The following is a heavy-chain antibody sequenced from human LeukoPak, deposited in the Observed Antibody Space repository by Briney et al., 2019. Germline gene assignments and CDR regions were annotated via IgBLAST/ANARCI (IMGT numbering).Heavy chain of an antibody. CDR3: AKDLTIFGVVTAFDY. CDR1: GFTFSTYS. D-gene: IGHD3-3*01. J-gene: IGHJ4*02. CDR2: ITSSSSAI. Sequence: GGSLRLSCTASGFTFSTYSMNWVRQAPGKGLEWVSHITSSSSAIYYADSVKGRFTISRDNSKNTLYLQMNSLRAEDTAVYYCAKDLTIFGVVTAFDYWGQGTLVTVSS. V-gene: IGHV3-48*01.